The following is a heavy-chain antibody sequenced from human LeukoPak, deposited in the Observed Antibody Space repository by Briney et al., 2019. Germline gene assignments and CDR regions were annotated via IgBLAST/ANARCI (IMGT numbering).Heavy chain of an antibody. Sequence: SQTLSLTCTVSGGSISSGDYYWSWIRQPPGTGLEWIGYIYYSGSTYYNPSLKSRVAISVDTSKNQFSLKLSSVTAADTAVYYCARADPYYDSSGPYYYGMDVWGQGTTVTVSS. CDR2: IYYSGST. V-gene: IGHV4-30-4*01. J-gene: IGHJ6*02. D-gene: IGHD3-22*01. CDR3: ARADPYYDSSGPYYYGMDV. CDR1: GGSISSGDYY.